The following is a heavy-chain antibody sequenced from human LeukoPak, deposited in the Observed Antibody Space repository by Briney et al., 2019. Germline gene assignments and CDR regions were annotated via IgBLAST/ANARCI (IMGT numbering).Heavy chain of an antibody. CDR2: IIPIFGTA. J-gene: IGHJ3*02. CDR3: AILRWGGNPLDAFDI. Sequence: GASVKVSCKASGGTFSSYAISWVRQAPGQGLEWMVRIIPIFGTANYAQKFQGRVTITTDESTSTAFMELSSLRAEETAVYYCAILRWGGNPLDAFDIWGQGTMVTVSS. CDR1: GGTFSSYA. V-gene: IGHV1-69*05. D-gene: IGHD4-23*01.